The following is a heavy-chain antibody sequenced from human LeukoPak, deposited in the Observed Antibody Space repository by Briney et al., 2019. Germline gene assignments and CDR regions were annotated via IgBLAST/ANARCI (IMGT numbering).Heavy chain of an antibody. CDR2: IYHSGST. CDR3: AREPNCSSTSCYISRFDY. J-gene: IGHJ4*02. Sequence: PSETLSLTCTVSGGSISSGGYYWSWIRQPPGKGLEWIGYIYHSGSTYYNPSLKSRVTISVDRSKNQFSLKLSSVTAADTAVYYCAREPNCSSTSCYISRFDYWGQGTLVTVSS. CDR1: GGSISSGGYY. D-gene: IGHD2-2*02. V-gene: IGHV4-30-2*01.